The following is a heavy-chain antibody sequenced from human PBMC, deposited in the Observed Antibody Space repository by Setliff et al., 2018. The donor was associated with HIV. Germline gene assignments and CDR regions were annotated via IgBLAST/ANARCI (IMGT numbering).Heavy chain of an antibody. J-gene: IGHJ5*02. CDR1: GGSISSSSYY. Sequence: NPSETLSLTCTVSGGSISSSSYYWGWIRQPPGKGLEWIGSIYHSGSTFYNPSLKSRVTISVDKSKNQFSLNLTSVTAADTAVYYCASRIYYYDSNNFLREEGLDPWGQGTLVTVSS. V-gene: IGHV4-39*01. CDR2: IYHSGST. D-gene: IGHD3-22*01. CDR3: ASRIYYYDSNNFLREEGLDP.